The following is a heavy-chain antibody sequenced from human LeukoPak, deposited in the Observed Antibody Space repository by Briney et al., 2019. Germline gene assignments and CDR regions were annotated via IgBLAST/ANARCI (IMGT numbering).Heavy chain of an antibody. Sequence: ASVKVSCKVSGYTLTSLSMHWVRQAPGEGLEWMGGFRPEDGDTTYAQKFQGRVTLTEDTSTDTAYMELRSLRSEDTAVYYCATGGPPNFYDSRIHWGRETLVPSPQ. D-gene: IGHD3-22*01. CDR3: ATGGPPNFYDSRIH. CDR2: FRPEDGDT. CDR1: GYTLTSLS. V-gene: IGHV1-24*01. J-gene: IGHJ4*02.